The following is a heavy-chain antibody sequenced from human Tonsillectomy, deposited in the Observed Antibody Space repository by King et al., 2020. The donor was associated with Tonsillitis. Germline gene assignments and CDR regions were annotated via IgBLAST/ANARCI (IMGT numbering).Heavy chain of an antibody. Sequence: EVQLVESGGGLVKPGGSLRLSCAASGFTFSNAWMSWVRQAPGKGLEWVGRIKSKTDGGTTDYAAPVKGRFTISRADSKNTLYLQMNSLKTEDTAVYYCTTDPGWLRRSPYYCDYGGQGTLVTVSS. CDR1: GFTFSNAW. D-gene: IGHD5-12*01. J-gene: IGHJ4*02. V-gene: IGHV3-15*01. CDR2: IKSKTDGGTT. CDR3: TTDPGWLRRSPYYCDY.